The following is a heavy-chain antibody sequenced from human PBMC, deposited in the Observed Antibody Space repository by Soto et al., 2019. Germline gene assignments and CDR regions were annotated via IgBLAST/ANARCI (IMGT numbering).Heavy chain of an antibody. CDR3: ARGNIAAALVY. D-gene: IGHD6-13*01. Sequence: QVQLQQWGAGLLKPSETLSLTCAVYGGSISGHYWNWIRQPPGKGLEWIGEINHSGRTNYNPSLKRRVTISVDTSKKQFSLNLGSLTAADTAVYFCARGNIAAALVYWGQGTLVTVSS. V-gene: IGHV4-34*01. CDR1: GGSISGHY. J-gene: IGHJ4*02. CDR2: INHSGRT.